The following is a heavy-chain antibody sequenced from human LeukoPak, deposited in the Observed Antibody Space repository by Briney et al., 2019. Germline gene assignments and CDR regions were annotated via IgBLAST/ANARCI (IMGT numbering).Heavy chain of an antibody. Sequence: PGGSLRLSCAASGFTFSSYSMNWVRQAPGKGLEWVAVISYDGSNKYYADSVKGRFTISRDNSKNTLYLQMNSLRAEDTAVYYCARDGERLVPYYFDYWGQGTLVTVSS. CDR3: ARDGERLVPYYFDY. CDR1: GFTFSSYS. D-gene: IGHD6-13*01. J-gene: IGHJ4*02. CDR2: ISYDGSNK. V-gene: IGHV3-30*03.